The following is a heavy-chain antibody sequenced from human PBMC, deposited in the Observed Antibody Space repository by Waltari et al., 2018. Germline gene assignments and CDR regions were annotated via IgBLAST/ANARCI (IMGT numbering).Heavy chain of an antibody. J-gene: IGHJ4*02. CDR3: KGQTDY. Sequence: VRLVESGGGLVQPGGSVRLSGAASGFPFTSYAMSWVRQAPGKGLEWVSAISGSGGATYYADSMKGRFTISRDNSKNTVYLQINSLRAEDTAIYYCKGQTDYWGQGTLVTVSS. CDR1: GFPFTSYA. V-gene: IGHV3-23*04. CDR2: ISGSGGAT.